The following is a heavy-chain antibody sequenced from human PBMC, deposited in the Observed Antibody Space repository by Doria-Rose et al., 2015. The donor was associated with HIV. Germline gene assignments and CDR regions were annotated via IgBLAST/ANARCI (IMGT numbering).Heavy chain of an antibody. CDR1: GVSLSSPGMG. CDR2: ICLDDER. Sequence: ESGPVLVKPTETLTLTCTVSGVSLSSPGMGVSWIRQPPGKALEWPANICLDDERSYITSLKSRLTISRCTSKSQVVLTMTDMDPVDTATYYCARIKSSRWYHKYYFDFWGQGTLVIVSA. V-gene: IGHV2-26*01. J-gene: IGHJ4*02. CDR3: ARIKSSRWYHKYYFDF. D-gene: IGHD6-13*01.